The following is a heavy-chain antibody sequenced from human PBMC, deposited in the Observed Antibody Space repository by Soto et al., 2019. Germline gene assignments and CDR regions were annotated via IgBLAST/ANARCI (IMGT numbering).Heavy chain of an antibody. CDR2: INHSGST. J-gene: IGHJ4*02. CDR3: ARGGPFLGYCSSTSCYGRFDY. V-gene: IGHV4-34*01. CDR1: GGSFSGYY. D-gene: IGHD2-2*01. Sequence: SETLSLTCAFYGGSFSGYYWSWIRQPPGKGLEWIGEINHSGSTNYNPSLKSRVTISVDTSKNQFSLKLSSVTAADTAVYYCARGGPFLGYCSSTSCYGRFDYWGQGTLVTVSS.